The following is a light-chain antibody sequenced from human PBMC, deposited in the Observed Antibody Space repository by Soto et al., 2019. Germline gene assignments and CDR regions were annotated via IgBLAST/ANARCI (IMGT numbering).Light chain of an antibody. Sequence: DIQMTQSPCSLSSSVGCICTSTCGSSQNINNYLNWYQQKPGKAPKLLIYAASTLQTGVPSRFSGSGSGTEFTLTISSLQPEDFATYYCQQLNSYLITFGQGTRLEIK. CDR2: AAS. CDR3: QQLNSYLIT. J-gene: IGKJ5*01. CDR1: QNINNY. V-gene: IGKV1-9*01.